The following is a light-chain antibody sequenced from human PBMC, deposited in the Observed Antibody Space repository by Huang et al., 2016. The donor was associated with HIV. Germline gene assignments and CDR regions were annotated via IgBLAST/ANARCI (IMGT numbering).Light chain of an antibody. V-gene: IGKV3-15*01. CDR1: QSVDDN. CDR3: QQYKSWLT. CDR2: GAS. Sequence: EIVMTQSPATLSVSPGKRVTLACRASQSVDDNLAWYQQKPGQAPRLLVYGASTRATGVPVRFSGSGSGTEFTLTITSLQSEDSASYYCQQYKSWLTFGQGTRLEIK. J-gene: IGKJ5*01.